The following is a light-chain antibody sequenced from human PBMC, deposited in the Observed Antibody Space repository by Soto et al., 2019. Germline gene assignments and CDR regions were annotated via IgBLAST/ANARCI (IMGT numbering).Light chain of an antibody. V-gene: IGKV3-15*01. CDR3: QQYNNWRAAYP. Sequence: EIVMTQSPATLSVSPGERATLSCRASQSVSSNLAWYQQKPGQAPRLLIYGASTRATGIPARFSGSGSGTEFTLTICSLQSEDFAVYYCQQYNNWRAAYPFGQGTKLEIK. CDR1: QSVSSN. CDR2: GAS. J-gene: IGKJ2*01.